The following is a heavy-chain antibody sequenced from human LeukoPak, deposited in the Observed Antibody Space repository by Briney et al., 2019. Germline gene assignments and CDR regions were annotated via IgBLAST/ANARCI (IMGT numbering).Heavy chain of an antibody. D-gene: IGHD3-22*01. CDR1: GYTFTNYG. V-gene: IGHV1-18*01. CDR2: ISAYNGNT. J-gene: IGHJ4*02. CDR3: ARDLEDSSGYPEYYFDY. Sequence: ASVKVSCKTSGYTFTNYGISWVRQAPGLGLEWMGWISAYNGNTNYAQKVQGRVTMTTDTSTSTAYMELRSLRFDDTAVYYCARDLEDSSGYPEYYFDYWGQGTLVTVSS.